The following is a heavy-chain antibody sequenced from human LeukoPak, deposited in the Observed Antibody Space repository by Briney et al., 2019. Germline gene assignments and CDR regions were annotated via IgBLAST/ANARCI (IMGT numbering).Heavy chain of an antibody. J-gene: IGHJ4*02. D-gene: IGHD3-3*01. Sequence: PGGSLRLSCAASGFTFSSYAMHWVCQAPGKGLEYVSAVSSNGGSTYYANSVKGRFTISRDNSKNTLYLQMGSLRAEDMAVYYCARARFLEWSPFDYWGQGTLVTVSS. CDR3: ARARFLEWSPFDY. CDR2: VSSNGGST. V-gene: IGHV3-64*01. CDR1: GFTFSSYA.